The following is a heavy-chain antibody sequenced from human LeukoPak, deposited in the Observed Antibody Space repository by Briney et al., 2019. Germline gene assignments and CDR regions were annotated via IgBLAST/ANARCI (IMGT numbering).Heavy chain of an antibody. CDR1: GFTYSSYS. Sequence: GGSLRLSCAASGFTYSSYSMNWVRQAPGKGLEWVSSISSSSSYIYYADSVKGRFTISRDNAKNSLYLQMNSLRAEDTAVYYCARDGHARGSHWGQGTLVTVSS. J-gene: IGHJ4*02. CDR2: ISSSSSYI. V-gene: IGHV3-21*01. D-gene: IGHD6-6*01. CDR3: ARDGHARGSH.